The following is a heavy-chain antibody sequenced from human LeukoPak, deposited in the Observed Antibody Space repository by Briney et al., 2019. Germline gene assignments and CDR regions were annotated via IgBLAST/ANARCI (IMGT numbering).Heavy chain of an antibody. J-gene: IGHJ5*02. V-gene: IGHV3-33*01. CDR1: GFIFSSYG. CDR2: IWYDGSNK. D-gene: IGHD2-15*01. Sequence: QSARSLRFSCAAYGFIFSSYGMHWVRQAPGKGLEWVAVIWYDGSNKYYADSVKGRFTISRDNSTNTLYLQMFSLRVEDTAVYYCARDQPYCSGDSCHSGNWFDPWGQGTLVTVAS. CDR3: ARDQPYCSGDSCHSGNWFDP.